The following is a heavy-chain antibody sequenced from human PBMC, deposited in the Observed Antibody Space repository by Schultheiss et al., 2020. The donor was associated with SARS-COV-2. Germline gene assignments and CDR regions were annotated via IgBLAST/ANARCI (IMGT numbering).Heavy chain of an antibody. CDR3: ARATYYYDSSGYYSFHFDY. V-gene: IGHV4-34*01. CDR1: GGSFSGYY. CDR2: INHSGST. D-gene: IGHD3-22*01. J-gene: IGHJ4*02. Sequence: SETLSLTCAVYGGSFSGYYWSWIRQPPGKGLEWIGEINHSGSTNYNPSLKSRVTISVDTSKNQFSLKLRSVTVADTAVYYCARATYYYDSSGYYSFHFDYWGQGTLVTVSS.